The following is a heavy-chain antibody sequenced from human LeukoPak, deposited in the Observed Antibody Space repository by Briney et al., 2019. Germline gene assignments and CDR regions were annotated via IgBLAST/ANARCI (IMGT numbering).Heavy chain of an antibody. J-gene: IGHJ4*02. CDR1: GYTFTSYG. CDR3: VRDPMITFGGVIVPAYYFDY. V-gene: IGHV1-46*01. D-gene: IGHD3-16*02. Sequence: ASVKVSCKASGYTFTSYGISWVRQAPGQGLEWMGIINPSGGSTRYTQKFQGRVTMTRDMSTSTVYMELSSLRSEDTAVYYCVRDPMITFGGVIVPAYYFDYWGQGTLVTVSS. CDR2: INPSGGST.